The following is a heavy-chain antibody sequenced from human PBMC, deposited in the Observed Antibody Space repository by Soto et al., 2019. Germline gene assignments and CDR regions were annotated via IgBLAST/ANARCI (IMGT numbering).Heavy chain of an antibody. J-gene: IGHJ5*02. V-gene: IGHV1-3*01. CDR2: IHAGNGDT. CDR3: ARVPRYTSDIVEVPAVMFDDWFVP. Sequence: QVQLVQSGAEVKKPGASVKISCKASGYTFSSYAVQWVRQAPGQSLEWIGWIHAGNGDTKYSQKFHGRVTLTRDTSANTAHMDLSSLRSEDTAVYYCARVPRYTSDIVEVPAVMFDDWFVPWGQGTLVTVSS. D-gene: IGHD2-2*01. CDR1: GYTFSSYA.